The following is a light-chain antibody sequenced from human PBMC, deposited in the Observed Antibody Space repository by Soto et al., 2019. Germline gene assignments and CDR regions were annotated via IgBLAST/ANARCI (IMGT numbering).Light chain of an antibody. CDR3: QKYNGFT. V-gene: IGKV1-27*01. CDR1: QGISNY. Sequence: DIQMTQSPSSLSASVGDRVTITCRASQGISNYLAWYQQKPGKGPKLLIYAASTLQSGVPSRFSGSGSGTDFTLTISSLQAEDVATYYCQKYNGFTFGPGTKVDIK. CDR2: AAS. J-gene: IGKJ3*01.